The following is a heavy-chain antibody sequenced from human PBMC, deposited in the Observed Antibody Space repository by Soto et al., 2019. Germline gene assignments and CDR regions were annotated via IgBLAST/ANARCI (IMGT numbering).Heavy chain of an antibody. CDR3: ARRNYFDY. V-gene: IGHV5-51*01. J-gene: IGHJ4*02. CDR2: IHPSDSDT. CDR1: GYDFSKHW. Sequence: GESLKISCEASGYDFSKHWIAWVRQMPGKGLECMGIIHPSDSDTRYSPSFQGQVTISFDKSARTAYLQWSSLKASDTAMYYCARRNYFDYWGQGTLVTVSS.